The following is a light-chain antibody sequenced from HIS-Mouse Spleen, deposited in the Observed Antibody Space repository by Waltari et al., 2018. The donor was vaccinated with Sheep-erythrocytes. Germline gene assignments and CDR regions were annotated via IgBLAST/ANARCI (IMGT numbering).Light chain of an antibody. CDR3: MQALQTPVT. CDR1: QSLLHSNGQNS. J-gene: IGKJ1*01. V-gene: IGKV2-28*01. Sequence: DIVMTQSPLSLPVTPGEPASISCRSSQSLLHSNGQNSLDWYLQKPGQSPQLLVYLGSNRASGVPDRFSGSGSGTDFTLKISRVEAEDVGVYYCMQALQTPVTFGQGTKVEIK. CDR2: LGS.